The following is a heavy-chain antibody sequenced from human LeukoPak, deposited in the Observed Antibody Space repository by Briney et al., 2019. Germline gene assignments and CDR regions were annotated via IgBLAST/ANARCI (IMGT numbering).Heavy chain of an antibody. Sequence: SETLSLTCTVSGGSISSSSYYWGWIRQPPGKGLEWIGSIYCSGSTYYNPSLKSRVTISVDTSKNQFSLRLSSVTAADTAVYYCARQHSSSWSDWFDPWGQGTLVTVSS. CDR3: ARQHSSSWSDWFDP. D-gene: IGHD6-13*01. CDR1: GGSISSSSYY. J-gene: IGHJ5*02. CDR2: IYCSGST. V-gene: IGHV4-39*01.